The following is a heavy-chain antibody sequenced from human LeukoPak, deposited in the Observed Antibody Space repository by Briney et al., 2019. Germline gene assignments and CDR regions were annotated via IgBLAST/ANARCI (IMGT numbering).Heavy chain of an antibody. CDR2: IGSTGGNI. Sequence: GGSLRLSCAVSGFTFSEFSMNWVRQAPGQGLEWVSSIGSTGGNIYYADSAKGRFIISRDNTRNSLYLQMNSLRAEDTAVYYCAELGITMIGGVWGKGTTVTISS. D-gene: IGHD3-10*02. CDR1: GFTFSEFS. J-gene: IGHJ6*04. V-gene: IGHV3-21*01. CDR3: AELGITMIGGV.